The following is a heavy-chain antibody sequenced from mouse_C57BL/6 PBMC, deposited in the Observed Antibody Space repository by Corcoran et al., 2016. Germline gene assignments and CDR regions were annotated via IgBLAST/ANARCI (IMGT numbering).Heavy chain of an antibody. CDR2: INTYSGVP. CDR3: AREDGYSYYFDY. J-gene: IGHJ2*01. V-gene: IGHV9-3*01. D-gene: IGHD2-3*01. CDR1: GYTFTTYG. Sequence: QIQLVQSGPELKKPGETVKISCKASGYTFTTYGMSWVKQAPGKGVKWMGWINTYSGVPTYADDFKGRFAFSLETSASTAYLQINNLKNEDTATYFCAREDGYSYYFDYWGQGTTLTVSS.